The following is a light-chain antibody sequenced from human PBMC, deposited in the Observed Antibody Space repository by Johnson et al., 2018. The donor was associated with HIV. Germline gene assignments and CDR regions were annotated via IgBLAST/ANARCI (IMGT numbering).Light chain of an antibody. CDR1: SSNIGNNY. V-gene: IGLV1-51*01. CDR3: GTWDSSLSAYYV. J-gene: IGLJ1*01. CDR2: DNN. Sequence: QLVLTQPPSVSAAPGQKVTISCSGSSSNIGNNYVSWYQQFPGTAPKLLIYDNNKRPSGIPDRFSGSKSGTSATLGITGLQTGDEAYYYCGTWDSSLSAYYVFGTGTKVTVL.